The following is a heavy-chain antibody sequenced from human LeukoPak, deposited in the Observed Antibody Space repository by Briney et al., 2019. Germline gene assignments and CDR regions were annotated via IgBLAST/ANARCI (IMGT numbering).Heavy chain of an antibody. CDR3: ARASTTVVTLDTFAI. CDR1: GFTFSSYS. D-gene: IGHD4-23*01. J-gene: IGHJ3*02. Sequence: GGSLRLSCAASGFTFSSYSMNWVRQAPGKGLEWVSSISSSSSYIYYAESVKGRFTISRDNAENSLYLQMSSLRAEDTTLYYCARASTTVVTLDTFAIWGQGTMVTVSS. V-gene: IGHV3-21*01. CDR2: ISSSSSYI.